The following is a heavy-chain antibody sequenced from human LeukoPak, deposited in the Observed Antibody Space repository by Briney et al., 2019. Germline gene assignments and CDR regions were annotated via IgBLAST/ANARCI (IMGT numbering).Heavy chain of an antibody. V-gene: IGHV3-53*01. CDR2: IHSGGST. CDR1: GFTVSSNY. Sequence: GGSLRLSCAASGFTVSSNYMSWVRQAPGKGLEWVSVIHSGGSTYYADSVKGRFTISRDNSKNTLYLQMNSLRAEDTAVYYCARDRGGSYSFDYWGQGTLVTVSS. CDR3: ARDRGGSYSFDY. J-gene: IGHJ4*02. D-gene: IGHD1-26*01.